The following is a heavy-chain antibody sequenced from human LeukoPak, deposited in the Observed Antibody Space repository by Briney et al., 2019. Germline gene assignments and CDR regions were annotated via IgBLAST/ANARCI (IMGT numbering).Heavy chain of an antibody. V-gene: IGHV3-33*06. CDR1: GFTFSGYG. Sequence: PGGSLRLSCAASGFTFSGYGMHWVRQAPGKGLEWVAVIWYDGSLKYYADSVKGRFTISRDNSKNTVYLQMNSLRAEDTAVYYCAKDTITGIFDYWGQGTLVTVSS. D-gene: IGHD3-10*01. CDR2: IWYDGSLK. CDR3: AKDTITGIFDY. J-gene: IGHJ4*02.